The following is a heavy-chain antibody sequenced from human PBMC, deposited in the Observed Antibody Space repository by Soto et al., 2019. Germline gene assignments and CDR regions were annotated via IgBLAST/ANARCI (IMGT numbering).Heavy chain of an antibody. D-gene: IGHD1-1*01. CDR3: ARGSSSTDRRVDF. CDR2: INPSGGST. CDR1: GYTVTTYY. Sequence: QVQLVQSGAEVKKPGASVKVSCKASGYTVTTYYMHWVQQAPGQGLEWLGVINPSGGSTTYAQKFLGRVTTTRDTSTSTVYMELSSLRAEDTAVYYCARGSSSTDRRVDFWGQGTLVTVSS. V-gene: IGHV1-46*01. J-gene: IGHJ4*02.